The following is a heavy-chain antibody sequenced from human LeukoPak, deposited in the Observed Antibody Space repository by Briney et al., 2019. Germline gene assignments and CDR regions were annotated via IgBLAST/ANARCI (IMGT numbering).Heavy chain of an antibody. Sequence: GGSLRLSCAASGFTFSSYAMSWVRQAPGKGLEWVGRIKSKTDGGTTDYSAPVKGRFTISRDDAKNTLYLQMNSLKTEDTAVYYCATYGSGSYRGYYWMDVWGKGTTVTVSS. CDR2: IKSKTDGGTT. CDR3: ATYGSGSYRGYYWMDV. D-gene: IGHD3-10*01. J-gene: IGHJ6*04. CDR1: GFTFSSYA. V-gene: IGHV3-15*01.